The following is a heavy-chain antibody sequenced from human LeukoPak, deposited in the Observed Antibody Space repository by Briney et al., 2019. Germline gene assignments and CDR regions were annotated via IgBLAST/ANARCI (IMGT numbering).Heavy chain of an antibody. J-gene: IGHJ3*02. V-gene: IGHV3-74*01. CDR2: INSDGSST. Sequence: PGGSLRLSCAASGFTFSSYWMHWVRQAPGKGLVWVSRINSDGSSTSYADSVKGRLTISRDNAKNTLYLQMNSLRAEDTTVYYCARQVVTLSSDAFDIWGQGTMVTVSS. D-gene: IGHD2-21*02. CDR3: ARQVVTLSSDAFDI. CDR1: GFTFSSYW.